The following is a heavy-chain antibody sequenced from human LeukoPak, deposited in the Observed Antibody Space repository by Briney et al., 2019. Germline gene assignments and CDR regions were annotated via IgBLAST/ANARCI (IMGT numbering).Heavy chain of an antibody. D-gene: IGHD6-13*01. J-gene: IGHJ4*02. CDR3: ARIPGSSRYFDY. CDR1: GFTFSSYA. CDR2: ISGSGGST. V-gene: IGHV3-23*01. Sequence: GGSLRLSCAASGFTFSSYAMSWVRQAPGKGLEWVSAISGSGGSTYYADSVKGRFTISRDNSKNSLYLQMNSLRAEDTAVYYCARIPGSSRYFDYWGQGTLVTVSS.